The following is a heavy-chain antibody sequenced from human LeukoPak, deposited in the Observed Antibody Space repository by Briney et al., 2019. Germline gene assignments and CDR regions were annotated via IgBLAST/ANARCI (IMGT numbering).Heavy chain of an antibody. Sequence: GGSLRLSCAASGFTVSSSYMSWVRQAPGKGLEWVSVIHSGGKTYYADSVKGRFSISRDNTKGSLFLQLNSLRAEDTAVYYCARDLGYSTNGVCHTRFDYWGQGTLVAVSS. CDR2: IHSGGKT. D-gene: IGHD2-8*01. J-gene: IGHJ4*02. CDR3: ARDLGYSTNGVCHTRFDY. V-gene: IGHV3-53*01. CDR1: GFTVSSSY.